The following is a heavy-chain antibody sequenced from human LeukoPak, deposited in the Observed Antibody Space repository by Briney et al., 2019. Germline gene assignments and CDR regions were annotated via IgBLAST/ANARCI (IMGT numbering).Heavy chain of an antibody. CDR3: TTDAGYTSRWYNY. V-gene: IGHV3-15*01. J-gene: IGHJ4*02. D-gene: IGHD6-13*01. Sequence: GGSLRLSCAASGFTFSSYAMSWVRQAPGKGLEWVGRIKNKVDGETTDYGAPVKGRFTISRDESRNRLYLQMNSLKTEDTAVHYCTTDAGYTSRWYNYWGQGTLVTVSS. CDR2: IKNKVDGETT. CDR1: GFTFSSYA.